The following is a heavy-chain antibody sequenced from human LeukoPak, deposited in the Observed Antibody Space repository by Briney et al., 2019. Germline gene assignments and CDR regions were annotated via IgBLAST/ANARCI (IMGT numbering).Heavy chain of an antibody. V-gene: IGHV1-2*02. J-gene: IGHJ4*02. CDR1: GYTFTGYY. D-gene: IGHD1-7*01. Sequence: GASVKVSCTASGYTFTGYYMHWVRQAPGQGLEWMGWTNPNSGSTNYAQKFQGRVTMTRDTSISTAYMELSRLTSDDTAVYYCARDGPVTGTYYFDYWGQGTLVTVSS. CDR2: TNPNSGST. CDR3: ARDGPVTGTYYFDY.